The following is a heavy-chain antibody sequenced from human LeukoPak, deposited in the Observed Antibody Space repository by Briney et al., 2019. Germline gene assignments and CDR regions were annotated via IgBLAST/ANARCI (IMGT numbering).Heavy chain of an antibody. V-gene: IGHV3-21*04. CDR2: ISSSSSYI. J-gene: IGHJ4*02. CDR3: AIMHGYYDGSGYWVQ. D-gene: IGHD3-22*01. CDR1: GFTFSSYS. Sequence: GGSLRLSCAASGFTFSSYSMNWVRQAPGKGLEWVSSISSSSSYIYYADSVKGRFTISRDNPRDTLYLQMNSLRDEDTAGYYCAIMHGYYDGSGYWVQWGQGTLVTVSS.